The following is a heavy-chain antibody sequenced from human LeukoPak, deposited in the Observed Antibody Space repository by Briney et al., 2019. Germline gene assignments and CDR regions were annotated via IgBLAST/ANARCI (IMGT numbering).Heavy chain of an antibody. CDR3: AKDAQGGFDYSNSLEK. CDR2: IWNDGSSQ. Sequence: GESLRLSCVASHFTFSHFGMHWVRQAPGKGLEWVAVIWNDGSSQYYADSVKGRFTISRDNSQNTVYLQMNGLRAEDTAVYYCAKDAQGGFDYSNSLEKWGQGTLVIVSS. D-gene: IGHD4-11*01. V-gene: IGHV3-33*06. J-gene: IGHJ4*02. CDR1: HFTFSHFG.